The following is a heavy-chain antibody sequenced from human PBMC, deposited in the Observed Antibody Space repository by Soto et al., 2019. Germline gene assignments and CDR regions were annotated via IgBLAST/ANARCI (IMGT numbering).Heavy chain of an antibody. CDR3: ARDRLGVGYYFDS. D-gene: IGHD2-8*01. J-gene: IGHJ4*02. Sequence: EVQLVESGGGLVKPGGSLRLSCAASGFTFSNAWMSWVRQAPGKGLEWVSYISSSSSTIYYADSVKGRFTISRDDAKNSVYLQMNSLRDGDTAVYYCARDRLGVGYYFDSWGQGTLVTVSS. V-gene: IGHV3-48*02. CDR1: GFTFSNAW. CDR2: ISSSSSTI.